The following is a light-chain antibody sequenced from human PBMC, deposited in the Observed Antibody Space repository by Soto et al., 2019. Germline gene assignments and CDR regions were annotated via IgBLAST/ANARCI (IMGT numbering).Light chain of an antibody. CDR1: LTVNGNY. J-gene: IGKJ2*01. CDR3: QQYGGSPYT. Sequence: DIVLTQSPGTLSLSPGERATLSCWASLTVNGNYLAWYQQKPGQPPRLLIYGKSTRATGIPDRFSGSGSGTDFTLNISGLEPEDFAMYYCQQYGGSPYTFGQGTMVEIK. CDR2: GKS. V-gene: IGKV3-20*01.